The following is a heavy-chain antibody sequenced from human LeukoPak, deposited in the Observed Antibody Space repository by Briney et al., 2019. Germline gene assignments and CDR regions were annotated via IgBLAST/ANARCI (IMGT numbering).Heavy chain of an antibody. D-gene: IGHD3-10*02. CDR3: VREITMSGGFDP. CDR2: ISSSGSTI. J-gene: IGHJ5*02. CDR1: GFTFSSYE. V-gene: IGHV3-48*03. Sequence: GGSLRLSCAASGFTFSSYEMNWVRQAPGKGLEWVSYISSSGSTIYYADSVKGRFTISRDNAKNSLYLQMNSLRVEDTAVYYCVREITMSGGFDPWGQGTLVTVSS.